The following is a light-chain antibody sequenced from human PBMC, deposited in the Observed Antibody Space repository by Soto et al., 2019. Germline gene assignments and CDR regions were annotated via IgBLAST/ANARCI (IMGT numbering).Light chain of an antibody. CDR1: SSNIRSNT. V-gene: IGLV1-44*01. J-gene: IGLJ3*02. Sequence: QSVLTQPPSASGTPGQRVTISCSGSSSNIRSNTVNWYQRLPGTAPKLLIYGNNQRPSGVPDRFSASESGTSASLAISGLQSDDEADYYCATWDDSLNGRVFGGGTKLTVL. CDR3: ATWDDSLNGRV. CDR2: GNN.